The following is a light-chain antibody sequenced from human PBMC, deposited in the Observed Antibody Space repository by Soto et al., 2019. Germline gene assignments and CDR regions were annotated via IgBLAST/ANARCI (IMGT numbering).Light chain of an antibody. CDR2: DAS. Sequence: EIVLTQSPATLSLSPGERATLSFRASQSVSRYLAWYQQKPGQAPRLLIYDASNRATGIPARFSGSGSGTDFTLTISRLEPEDFAVYYCQQRYNWPPTFGQGTKVDIK. CDR3: QQRYNWPPT. V-gene: IGKV3-11*01. CDR1: QSVSRY. J-gene: IGKJ1*01.